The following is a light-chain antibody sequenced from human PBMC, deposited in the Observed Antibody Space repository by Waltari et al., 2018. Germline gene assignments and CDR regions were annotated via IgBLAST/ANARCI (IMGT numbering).Light chain of an antibody. CDR1: NIGDTR. CDR3: QVWHTTSAVV. J-gene: IGLJ2*01. V-gene: IGLV3-21*02. CDR2: DDT. Sequence: SYVLSQPPSVSVAPGQTARMTCGGNNIGDTRVHWYQQKPGQAPVLVVSDDTHRPSGIPERFSGSNSGNTATLTITRVAAGDEADYFCQVWHTTSAVVFGGGTKLTVL.